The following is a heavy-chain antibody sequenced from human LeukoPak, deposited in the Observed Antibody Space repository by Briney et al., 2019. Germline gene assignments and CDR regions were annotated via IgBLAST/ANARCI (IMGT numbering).Heavy chain of an antibody. CDR1: GGSISSYY. CDR3: ARDCSGGSCYSGFDY. J-gene: IGHJ4*02. D-gene: IGHD2-15*01. CDR2: IYYSGST. V-gene: IGHV4-59*01. Sequence: SETLSLTCTVSGGSISSYYWGWIRQPPGKGLEWIGYIYYSGSTNYNPSLKSRVTISVDTSKNQFSLKLSSVTAADTAVYYCARDCSGGSCYSGFDYWGQGTLVTVSS.